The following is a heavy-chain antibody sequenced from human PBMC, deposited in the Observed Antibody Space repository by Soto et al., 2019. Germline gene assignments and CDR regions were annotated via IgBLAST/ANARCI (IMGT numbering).Heavy chain of an antibody. CDR3: ASLGQCSGGSCYSGFI. V-gene: IGHV4-30-2*01. D-gene: IGHD2-15*01. J-gene: IGHJ3*02. Sequence: QLQLQESGSGLVKPSQTLSLTCAVSGGSISSGGYSWSWIRQPPGKGLEWIGYSYHSGSTYYNPSLKSRVTISVDRSKNQFSLKLSSVTAADTAVYYCASLGQCSGGSCYSGFIWGQGTMVTVSS. CDR1: GGSISSGGYS. CDR2: SYHSGST.